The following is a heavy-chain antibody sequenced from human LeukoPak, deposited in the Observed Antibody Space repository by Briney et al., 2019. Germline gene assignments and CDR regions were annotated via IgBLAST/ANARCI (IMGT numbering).Heavy chain of an antibody. V-gene: IGHV3-30*04. CDR3: ARLSGYYRRSQLRAAFDI. J-gene: IGHJ3*02. CDR2: ISYDGSNK. D-gene: IGHD3-22*01. Sequence: GGSLRLSCAASGFTFSSYEMNWVRQAPGKGLEWVAVISYDGSNKYYADSVKGRFTISRDNSKNTLYLQMNSLRAEDTAVYYCARLSGYYRRSQLRAAFDIWGQGTMVTVSS. CDR1: GFTFSSYE.